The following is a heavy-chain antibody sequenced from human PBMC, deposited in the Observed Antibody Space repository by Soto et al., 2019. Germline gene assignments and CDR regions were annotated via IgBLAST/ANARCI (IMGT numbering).Heavy chain of an antibody. J-gene: IGHJ4*02. Sequence: QVQLQQWGAGLLKPSETLSLTCAVYGGSFSGYYWSWIRQPPGKGLEWIGEINHSGSTNYNPSLKSRVTISVDTSKNQFSLNLSSVTAADTAVYYCARGTRRGYSGYKGPYYFDYWGQGTLVTVSS. D-gene: IGHD5-12*01. CDR1: GGSFSGYY. CDR3: ARGTRRGYSGYKGPYYFDY. CDR2: INHSGST. V-gene: IGHV4-34*01.